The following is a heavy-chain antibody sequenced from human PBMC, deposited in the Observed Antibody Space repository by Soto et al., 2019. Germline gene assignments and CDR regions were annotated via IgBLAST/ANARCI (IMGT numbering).Heavy chain of an antibody. V-gene: IGHV4-61*01. Sequence: TSETLSLTCTVSGGSVSSGSYYWSWIRQPPGKGLEWIGYIYYSGSTNYNPSLKSRVTISVDTSKNQFSLKLSSVTAADTAVYYCARTLKGNWFDPWGQGNLVTVSS. CDR1: GGSVSSGSYY. J-gene: IGHJ5*02. CDR2: IYYSGST. CDR3: ARTLKGNWFDP.